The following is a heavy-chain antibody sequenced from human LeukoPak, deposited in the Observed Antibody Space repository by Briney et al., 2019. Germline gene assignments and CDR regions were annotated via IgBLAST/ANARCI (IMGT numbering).Heavy chain of an antibody. CDR3: VKGTGTKYYYHGMDV. Sequence: GGSLRLSCSASGFAFSNYATHWVRQAPGKGLEYVAGINSNGGSTYYADSVKGRFTMSGDNSKNTLYLQMSSLRAEDTAVYYCVKGTGTKYYYHGMDVWGQGTTVTVSS. CDR2: INSNGGST. V-gene: IGHV3-64D*06. D-gene: IGHD3/OR15-3a*01. CDR1: GFAFSNYA. J-gene: IGHJ6*02.